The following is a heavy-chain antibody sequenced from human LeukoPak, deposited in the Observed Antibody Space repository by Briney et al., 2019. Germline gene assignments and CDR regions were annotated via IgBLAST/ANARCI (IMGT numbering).Heavy chain of an antibody. CDR2: FDPEDGET. CDR3: ATVDGSYG. CDR1: GYTFTGYY. Sequence: ASVKVSCKASGYTFTGYYMDWVRQAPGKGLEWMGGFDPEDGETIYAQKFQGRVTMTEDTSTDTAYMELSSLRSEDTAVYYCATVDGSYGWGQGTLVTVSS. V-gene: IGHV1-24*01. D-gene: IGHD1-26*01. J-gene: IGHJ4*02.